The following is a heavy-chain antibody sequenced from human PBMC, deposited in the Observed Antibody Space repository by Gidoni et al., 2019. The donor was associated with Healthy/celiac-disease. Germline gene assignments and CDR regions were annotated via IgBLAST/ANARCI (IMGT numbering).Heavy chain of an antibody. CDR1: GFTFDDYA. V-gene: IGHV3-9*01. J-gene: IGHJ3*02. CDR2: ISWNSGSL. CDR3: AKAHDSSAPSLGCAFDI. D-gene: IGHD3-22*01. Sequence: EVQLVESGGGLVQPGRSLRLSCAASGFTFDDYAMHWVRQAPGKGLEWVSGISWNSGSLGYADSVKGRFTISRDNAKNSLYLQMNSLRAEDTALYYCAKAHDSSAPSLGCAFDIWGQGTMVTVSS.